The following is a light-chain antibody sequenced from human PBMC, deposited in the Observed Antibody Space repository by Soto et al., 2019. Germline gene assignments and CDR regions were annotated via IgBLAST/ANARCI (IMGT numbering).Light chain of an antibody. CDR2: EVT. V-gene: IGLV2-23*02. CDR3: CSYAGSRTWV. J-gene: IGLJ3*02. Sequence: QSALTQPASVSGSPGQSITISCTGTSSDVGSYDLVSWYQQHPGKAPKLMIYEVTKRPSGVSNRFSGSKSGNTASLTISGRQAEDEADYYCCSYAGSRTWVFGGGTKLTVL. CDR1: SSDVGSYDL.